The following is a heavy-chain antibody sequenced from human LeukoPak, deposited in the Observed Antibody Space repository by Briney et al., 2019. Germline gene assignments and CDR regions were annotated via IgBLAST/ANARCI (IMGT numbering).Heavy chain of an antibody. V-gene: IGHV4-4*07. D-gene: IGHD6-13*01. CDR2: IYTSGST. CDR3: ARDGIAAAGTRAFDI. CDR1: GGSISSCY. J-gene: IGHJ3*02. Sequence: SETLSLTCTVSGGSISSCYWSWIRQPAGKGLEWIGRIYTSGSTNYNPSLKSRVTMSVDTSKNQFSLKLSSVTAADTAVYYCARDGIAAAGTRAFDIWGQGTMVTVSS.